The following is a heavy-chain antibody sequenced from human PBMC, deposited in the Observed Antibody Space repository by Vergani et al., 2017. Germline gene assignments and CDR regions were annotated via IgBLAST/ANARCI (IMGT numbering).Heavy chain of an antibody. Sequence: EVQLLESGGDLVQPGGSLRLSCAASGFTFIMHAMSWVRQAPGKGLEWVSAISGSGGSTYYADSVKGRFTISRDNSKNTLYLQMNSLRAEDTAVYYCAKREGCSGGSCYSRYYYYYMDVWGKGTTVTVSS. D-gene: IGHD2-15*01. V-gene: IGHV3-23*01. J-gene: IGHJ6*03. CDR3: AKREGCSGGSCYSRYYYYYMDV. CDR1: GFTFIMHA. CDR2: ISGSGGST.